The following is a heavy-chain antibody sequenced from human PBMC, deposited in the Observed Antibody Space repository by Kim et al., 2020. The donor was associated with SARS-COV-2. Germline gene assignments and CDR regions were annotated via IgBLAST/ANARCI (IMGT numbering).Heavy chain of an antibody. D-gene: IGHD3-16*01. Sequence: GESLKISCKGSGYSFTSYWIGWVRQMPGKGLEWMGIIYPGDSDTRYSPSFQGQVTISADKSISTAYLQWSSLKASDTAMYYCARVMITFGGVYGMDVWGQGTTVTVSS. J-gene: IGHJ6*02. V-gene: IGHV5-51*01. CDR2: IYPGDSDT. CDR1: GYSFTSYW. CDR3: ARVMITFGGVYGMDV.